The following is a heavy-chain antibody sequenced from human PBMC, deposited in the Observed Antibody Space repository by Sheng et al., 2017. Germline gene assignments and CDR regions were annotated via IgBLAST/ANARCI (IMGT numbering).Heavy chain of an antibody. CDR2: IIPILGIA. Sequence: QVQLVQSGAEVKKPGSSVKVSCKASGGTFSSYAISWVRQAPGQGLEWMGGIIPILGIANYAQKFQGRVTITADKSTSTAYMELSSLRSEDTAVYYCAREGRYYYDNGGVYAFDIWGQGTMVTVSS. D-gene: IGHD3-22*01. CDR3: AREGRYYYDNGGVYAFDI. CDR1: GGTFSSYA. J-gene: IGHJ3*02. V-gene: IGHV1-69*10.